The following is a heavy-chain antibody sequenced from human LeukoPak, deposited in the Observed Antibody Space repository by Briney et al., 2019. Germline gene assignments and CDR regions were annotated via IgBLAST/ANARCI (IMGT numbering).Heavy chain of an antibody. Sequence: GSLRLSCAASGFTFSSYSMNWIRQPPGKGLEWIGEINHLGRTNYNPSLKSRVTISVDKSKNQFSLNLNSVTAADTAVYYCARGSISGYYPIDYWGQGTLVTVSS. CDR3: ARGSISGYYPIDY. D-gene: IGHD3-22*01. J-gene: IGHJ4*02. CDR2: INHLGRT. CDR1: GFTFSSYS. V-gene: IGHV4-34*01.